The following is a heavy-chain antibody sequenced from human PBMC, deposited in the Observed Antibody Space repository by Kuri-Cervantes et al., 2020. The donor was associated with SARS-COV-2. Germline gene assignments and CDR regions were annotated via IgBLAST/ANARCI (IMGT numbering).Heavy chain of an antibody. Sequence: ASVKVSCKASEYNFSGYYLHWVRQAPGQGLEWMGWISAYNGNTNYAQKLQGRVTMTTDTSTSTAYMELRSLRSDDTAVYYCARSEHYYDSSGYYPLDYWGQGTLVTVSS. CDR2: ISAYNGNT. D-gene: IGHD3-22*01. V-gene: IGHV1-18*04. J-gene: IGHJ4*02. CDR1: EYNFSGYY. CDR3: ARSEHYYDSSGYYPLDY.